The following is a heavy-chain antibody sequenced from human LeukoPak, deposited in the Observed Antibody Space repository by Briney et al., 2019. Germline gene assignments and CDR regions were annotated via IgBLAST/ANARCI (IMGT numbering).Heavy chain of an antibody. CDR3: ARVSRDGYNHPDY. D-gene: IGHD5-24*01. J-gene: IGHJ4*02. CDR1: GYTFTSYD. V-gene: IGHV1-8*01. CDR2: MNPNSGNT. Sequence: ASMKVSCKASGYTFTSYDINWVRQATGQGLEWMGWMNPNSGNTGYAQKFQGRVTMTRNTSISTAYMELSSLRSEDTAVYYCARVSRDGYNHPDYWGQGTLVTVSS.